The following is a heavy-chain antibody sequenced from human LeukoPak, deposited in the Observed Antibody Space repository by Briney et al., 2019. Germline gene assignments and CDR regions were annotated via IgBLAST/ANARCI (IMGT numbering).Heavy chain of an antibody. D-gene: IGHD2-2*02. CDR1: GFTFSGSA. J-gene: IGHJ5*02. CDR2: IRSKANSYAT. Sequence: GGSLRLSCAASGFTFSGSAMHWVRQASGKGLEWVGRIRSKANSYATAYAASVKGRFTISRDDSKNTAYLQMNSLKTEDTAVYYCTRHPDIVVVPAAITSPNWFDPWGQGTLVTVSS. V-gene: IGHV3-73*01. CDR3: TRHPDIVVVPAAITSPNWFDP.